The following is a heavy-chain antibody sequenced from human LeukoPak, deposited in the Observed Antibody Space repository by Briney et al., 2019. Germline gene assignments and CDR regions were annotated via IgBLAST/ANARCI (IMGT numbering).Heavy chain of an antibody. CDR1: GYTFTVYY. Sequence: ASVTVSFKASGYTFTVYYMHWVRQAPGQGVGWMGWINPNSGGTNYAQKFQGRVTITRDTSISTAYMELSRLRSDDTAVYYCARDQVTSSRTFDYWGQGTLVTVSS. D-gene: IGHD6-13*01. V-gene: IGHV1-2*02. CDR2: INPNSGGT. CDR3: ARDQVTSSRTFDY. J-gene: IGHJ4*02.